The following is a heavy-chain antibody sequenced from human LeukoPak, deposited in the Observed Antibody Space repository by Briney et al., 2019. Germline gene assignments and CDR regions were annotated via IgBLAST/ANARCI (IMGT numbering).Heavy chain of an antibody. CDR3: ARHGANRQPLVMAFDI. V-gene: IGHV4-59*08. Sequence: SEPLSLTCSVWGGFIRPFYWSWLRQPPEQAREWIGYNYYSRYTTYNPSHMSGVSISIDTYKNHFSLKVNSVTTVDTAVYYCARHGANRQPLVMAFDIWGQGTMVTVSS. CDR1: GGFIRPFY. CDR2: NYYSRYT. J-gene: IGHJ3*02. D-gene: IGHD6-13*01.